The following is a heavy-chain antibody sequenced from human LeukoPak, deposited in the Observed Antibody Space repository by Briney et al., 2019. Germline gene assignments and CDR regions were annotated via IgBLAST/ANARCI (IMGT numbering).Heavy chain of an antibody. Sequence: ASVKVSCKVSGHTLTELSMHWVRQAPGKGLEWMGGFDPEDGETIYAQKFQGRVTMTEDTSTDTAYMELSSLRSEDTAVYYCATDLTRSGSYESWGQGTLVTVSS. CDR3: ATDLTRSGSYES. V-gene: IGHV1-24*01. CDR2: FDPEDGET. J-gene: IGHJ4*02. D-gene: IGHD3-10*01. CDR1: GHTLTELS.